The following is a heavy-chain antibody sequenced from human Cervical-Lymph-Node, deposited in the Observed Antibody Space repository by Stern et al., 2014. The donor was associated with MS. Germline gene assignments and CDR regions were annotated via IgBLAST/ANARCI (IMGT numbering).Heavy chain of an antibody. J-gene: IGHJ4*02. V-gene: IGHV3-7*01. CDR3: AKEEYDVLSD. CDR2: INENGSEK. D-gene: IGHD3-3*01. CDR1: GFTFSSTW. Sequence: DVQLGESGGGFVQPWGSLSVSCAGSGFTFSSTWMTWVRPAPGKGLEWVANINENGSEKLYVESVKVRFSITRDNAKNSLYLQMNSLRVEDTAVYYCAKEEYDVLSDWGPGTLVTVSS.